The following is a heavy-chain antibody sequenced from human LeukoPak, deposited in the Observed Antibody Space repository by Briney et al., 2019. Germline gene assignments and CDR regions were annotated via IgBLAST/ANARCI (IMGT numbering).Heavy chain of an antibody. Sequence: GESLKISCKGSGYSFTSYWIGWVRQMPGKGLEWMGIIYPGDSDTRYSPSFQGQVTISADKSISTAYLQWSSLKASDAAMYYCASSGSAMDTYFDYWGQGTLVTVSS. CDR1: GYSFTSYW. J-gene: IGHJ4*02. CDR3: ASSGSAMDTYFDY. D-gene: IGHD5-18*01. CDR2: IYPGDSDT. V-gene: IGHV5-51*01.